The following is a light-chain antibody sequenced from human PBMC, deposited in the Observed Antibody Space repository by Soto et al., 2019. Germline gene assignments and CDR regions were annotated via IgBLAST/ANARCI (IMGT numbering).Light chain of an antibody. CDR2: AAS. CDR3: QQSYSTPRT. V-gene: IGKV1-39*01. J-gene: IGKJ1*01. CDR1: RQISTD. Sequence: DIQMTPSPSSLSASVGDRVTIICRSGRQISTDLNWYQQKPGKAPKLLIYAASSLKSGVPSTFSGSGPGTDFTLTISSLQPDDFATYYCQQSYSTPRTYGQGTKVDIK.